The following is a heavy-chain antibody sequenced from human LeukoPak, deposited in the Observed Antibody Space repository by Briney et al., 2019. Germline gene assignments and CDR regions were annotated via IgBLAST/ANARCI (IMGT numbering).Heavy chain of an antibody. J-gene: IGHJ3*02. CDR1: GGSISSGGYS. CDR3: VRGYYYDSSGYWVRAFDI. D-gene: IGHD3-22*01. V-gene: IGHV4-30-2*01. CDR2: LYHSGTT. Sequence: SETLSLTCAVSGGSISSGGYSWSWIRQPPGKGLEWIGYLYHSGTTHYNPSLKSRVTISVDRSKNQFSLKLSSVTAADTAVYYCVRGYYYDSSGYWVRAFDIWGQGTMVTVSS.